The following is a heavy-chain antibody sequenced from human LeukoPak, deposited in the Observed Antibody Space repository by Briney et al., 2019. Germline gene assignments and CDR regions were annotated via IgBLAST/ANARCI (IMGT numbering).Heavy chain of an antibody. V-gene: IGHV3-7*01. CDR3: AREARGSYYPDY. CDR1: GFTFSSYG. D-gene: IGHD1-26*01. J-gene: IGHJ4*02. Sequence: GGSLRLSCAASGFTFSSYGMHWVRQAPGEGLEWVANIKQDGSEKYYVDSVKGRFTISRDDAKNSLYLQMNSLRAEDTAVYYCAREARGSYYPDYWGQGTLVTVSS. CDR2: IKQDGSEK.